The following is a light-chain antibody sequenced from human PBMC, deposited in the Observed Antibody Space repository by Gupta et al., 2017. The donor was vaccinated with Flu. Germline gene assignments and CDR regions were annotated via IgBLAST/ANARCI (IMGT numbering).Light chain of an antibody. Sequence: DIQLTQAPSLLSASIGDRDTLTCRASQDISAYLVWYQQKAGKAPKLLIYGASILQSGVPSRFSGRGSGTEFTLTISSLQPEDFATYYCQQFHSYPLTFGGGTKVDIK. CDR2: GAS. CDR1: QDISAY. J-gene: IGKJ4*01. CDR3: QQFHSYPLT. V-gene: IGKV1-9*01.